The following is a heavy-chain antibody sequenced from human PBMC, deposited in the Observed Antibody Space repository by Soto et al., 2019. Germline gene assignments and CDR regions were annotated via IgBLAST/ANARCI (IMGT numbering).Heavy chain of an antibody. CDR3: ARGLYCSRTSCYTENWFDP. J-gene: IGHJ5*02. V-gene: IGHV1-8*01. Sequence: GASVKVSCKASGYTFTSYDINWVRQATGQGLEWMGWMNPNSGNTGYAQKFQGRVTMTRNTSISTAYMELSSLRSEDTAVYYCARGLYCSRTSCYTENWFDPWGQGTLVTVSS. CDR2: MNPNSGNT. CDR1: GYTFTSYD. D-gene: IGHD2-2*02.